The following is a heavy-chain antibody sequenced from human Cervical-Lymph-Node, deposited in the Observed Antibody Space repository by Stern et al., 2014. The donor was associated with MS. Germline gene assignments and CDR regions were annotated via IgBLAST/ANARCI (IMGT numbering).Heavy chain of an antibody. D-gene: IGHD3-10*01. Sequence: VQLVESGGGVVQPGRSLRLSCAASGFSFSRYALHWVRQAPGKGLEWVAVRSYAGSNEYYADAVKGRVTISRDNSKNTLYLQIESLRAEDTAVYYCAKDMVSETIAVPHFWGQGTLVTVSS. CDR1: GFSFSRYA. CDR2: RSYAGSNE. J-gene: IGHJ4*02. V-gene: IGHV3-30-3*01. CDR3: AKDMVSETIAVPHF.